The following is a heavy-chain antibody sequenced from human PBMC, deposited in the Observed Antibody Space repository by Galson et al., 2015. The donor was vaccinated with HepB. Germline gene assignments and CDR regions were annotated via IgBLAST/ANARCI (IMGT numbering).Heavy chain of an antibody. CDR2: IIPIFGTA. CDR1: GGTFSRYA. Sequence: SVKVSCKASGGTFSRYAISWVRQAPGQGLEWMGGIIPIFGTANYAQKFQGRVTITADESTSTAYMELSSLRSEDTAVYYCARKACSSTSCAGIYYYYYYMDVWGNGTTVTVSS. V-gene: IGHV1-69*13. D-gene: IGHD2-2*01. CDR3: ARKACSSTSCAGIYYYYYYMDV. J-gene: IGHJ6*03.